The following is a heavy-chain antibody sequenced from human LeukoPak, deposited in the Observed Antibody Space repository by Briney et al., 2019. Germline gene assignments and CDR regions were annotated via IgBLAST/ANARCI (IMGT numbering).Heavy chain of an antibody. CDR1: GGSISSSSYY. CDR3: ARRIAARRGVPFDY. D-gene: IGHD6-6*01. Sequence: PSETLSLTCTVSGGSISSSSYYWGWIRQPPGKGLEWIGEINHSGSTNYNPSLKSRVTISVDTSKNQFSLKLSSVTAADTAVYYCARRIAARRGVPFDYWGQGTLVTVSS. J-gene: IGHJ4*02. CDR2: INHSGST. V-gene: IGHV4-39*07.